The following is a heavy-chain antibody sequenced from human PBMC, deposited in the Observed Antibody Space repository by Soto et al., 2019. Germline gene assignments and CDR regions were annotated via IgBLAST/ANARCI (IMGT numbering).Heavy chain of an antibody. V-gene: IGHV3-7*01. J-gene: IGHJ4*02. Sequence: GGSLRLSCAASGFTFSSYWMSWVRQAPGKGLEWVANIKQDGSEKYYVDSVKGRFTISRDNAKNSLYLQMNSLRAEDTAVYYCARDNMYDFWSGPGYWGQGTLVPVSS. D-gene: IGHD3-3*01. CDR1: GFTFSSYW. CDR2: IKQDGSEK. CDR3: ARDNMYDFWSGPGY.